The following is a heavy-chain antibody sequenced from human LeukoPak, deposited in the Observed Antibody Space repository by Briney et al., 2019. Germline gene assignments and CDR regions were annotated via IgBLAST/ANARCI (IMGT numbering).Heavy chain of an antibody. CDR1: GFTISSYA. J-gene: IGHJ4*02. V-gene: IGHV3-23*01. D-gene: IGHD1-26*01. CDR2: ISGSGGST. CDR3: AKSPLGFSYFLGFFFDY. Sequence: GGSLRLSCAASGFTISSYAMSWVRQAPGKGLEWVSAISGSGGSTYYADSVKGRFTISRDNSKNTLYLQMNSLRAEDTAVYYCAKSPLGFSYFLGFFFDYWGQGTLVTVSS.